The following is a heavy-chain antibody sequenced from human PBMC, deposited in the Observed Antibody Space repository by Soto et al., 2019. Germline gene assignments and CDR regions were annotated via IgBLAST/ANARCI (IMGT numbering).Heavy chain of an antibody. J-gene: IGHJ4*02. CDR3: AKDRIPDGIYSFDS. Sequence: SVKVSCKASGGTFSSYAISWVRQAPGQGLEWMGGIIPIFGTANYAQKFQGRVTITADESTSTAYMELSSLRVEDTAIYYCAKDRIPDGIYSFDSWGQGVLVTVSS. V-gene: IGHV1-69*13. CDR1: GGTFSSYA. D-gene: IGHD2-15*01. CDR2: IIPIFGTA.